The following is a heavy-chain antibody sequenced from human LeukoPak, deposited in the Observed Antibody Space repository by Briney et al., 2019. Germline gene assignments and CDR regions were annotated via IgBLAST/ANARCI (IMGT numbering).Heavy chain of an antibody. CDR3: ARSLRSFWSGSLVH. CDR2: INHSGST. V-gene: IGHV4-34*01. Sequence: PGGSLRLSCAASGLTFSSHWMHWIRQPPGKGLEWIGEINHSGSTNYNPSLKSRVTISVDTSKNQFSLKLSSVTAADTAVYYCARSLRSFWSGSLVHWGQGTLVTVSS. J-gene: IGHJ4*02. D-gene: IGHD3-3*01. CDR1: GLTFSSHW.